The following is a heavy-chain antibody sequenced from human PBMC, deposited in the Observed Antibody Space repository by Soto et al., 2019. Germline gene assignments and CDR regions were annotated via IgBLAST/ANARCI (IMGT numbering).Heavy chain of an antibody. CDR2: INPSGGST. Sequence: QVQLVQSGAEVKKPGASVKVSCKASGYTFTSYYMHWVRQAPGQGLEWMGIINPSGGSTSYAQKLQGRVTMTRDKSTSTVYMELSSLRSEDTAVYYCARGEVVAPTYYYYYYMDVWGQGTTVNVSS. J-gene: IGHJ6*03. V-gene: IGHV1-46*03. CDR3: ARGEVVAPTYYYYYYMDV. CDR1: GYTFTSYY. D-gene: IGHD2-15*01.